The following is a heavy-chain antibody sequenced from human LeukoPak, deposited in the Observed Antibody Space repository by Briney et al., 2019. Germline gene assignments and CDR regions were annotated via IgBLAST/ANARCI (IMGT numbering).Heavy chain of an antibody. Sequence: GGSLRLSCAASGFRFNTYWMSWVRQAPGKGLGWVANIKQDGNEKYYADSVKGRFTISRDNGKNSLDLQMNSLRADDTAVYYCARDTLGEGEDANYAVYYFDYWGQGTVVTVSS. J-gene: IGHJ4*02. D-gene: IGHD4/OR15-4a*01. V-gene: IGHV3-7*01. CDR1: GFRFNTYW. CDR2: IKQDGNEK. CDR3: ARDTLGEGEDANYAVYYFDY.